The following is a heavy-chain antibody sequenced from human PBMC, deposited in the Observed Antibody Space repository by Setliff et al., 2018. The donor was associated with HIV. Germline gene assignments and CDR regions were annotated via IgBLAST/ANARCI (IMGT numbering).Heavy chain of an antibody. J-gene: IGHJ6*03. D-gene: IGHD3-3*02. CDR1: GFTFDDYG. CDR3: ARDGTTFLAAMDV. V-gene: IGHV3-20*04. CDR2: INWNGGST. Sequence: GGSLRLSCAASGFTFDDYGMSWVRQAPGKGLEWVSGINWNGGSTGYADSVKGRFTISRDNAKNSLYLQMNSLRAEDTAVYYCARDGTTFLAAMDVWGKGTTVTVSS.